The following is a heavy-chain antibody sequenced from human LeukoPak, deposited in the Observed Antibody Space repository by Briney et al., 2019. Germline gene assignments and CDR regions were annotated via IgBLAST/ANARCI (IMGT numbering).Heavy chain of an antibody. Sequence: ASVKVSCKTSGFDFVTSVIHWVRQARGQRLEWIGEIIVGSGNTKYGEKFQERATISRDMSTSTVYVELTSLRSGDTAVYYCATEGGPGLGENWFDPWGQGTLVTVSS. CDR1: GFDFVTSV. V-gene: IGHV1-58*02. CDR2: IIVGSGNT. D-gene: IGHD3/OR15-3a*01. J-gene: IGHJ5*02. CDR3: ATEGGPGLGENWFDP.